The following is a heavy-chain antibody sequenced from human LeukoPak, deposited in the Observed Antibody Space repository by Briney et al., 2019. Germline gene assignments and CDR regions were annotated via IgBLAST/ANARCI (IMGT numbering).Heavy chain of an antibody. CDR1: GFTFSSYA. J-gene: IGHJ6*03. CDR2: FSGSGGTT. CDR3: ANGNRCTSPNCLGYYYFYMDV. Sequence: GGSLRLSCAASGFTFSSYAMNWVRQAPGGGLEWVSGFSGSGGTTYYADSVKGRFTISRDNSKNTLYLQMNSLRAEDTAVYYCANGNRCTSPNCLGYYYFYMDVWGKGTTVTVSS. D-gene: IGHD2-8*01. V-gene: IGHV3-23*01.